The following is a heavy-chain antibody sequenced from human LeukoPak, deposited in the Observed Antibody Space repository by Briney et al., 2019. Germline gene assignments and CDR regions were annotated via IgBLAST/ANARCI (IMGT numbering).Heavy chain of an antibody. CDR3: AKDGQQWQGTDYYYGMDV. Sequence: GGSLRLSCAASGFTFSSYGMHWVRQAPGKGLEWVAVISYDGSNKYYADSVKGRFTISRDNSKNTLYLQMNNLRAEDTAVYYCAKDGQQWQGTDYYYGMDVWGQGTTVTVSS. J-gene: IGHJ6*02. CDR1: GFTFSSYG. V-gene: IGHV3-30*18. D-gene: IGHD6-19*01. CDR2: ISYDGSNK.